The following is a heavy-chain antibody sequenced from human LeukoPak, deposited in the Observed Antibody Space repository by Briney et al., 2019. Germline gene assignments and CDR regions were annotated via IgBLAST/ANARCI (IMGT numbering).Heavy chain of an antibody. Sequence: GGSLRLSCAASVFILSSYSMNWVRQAPGKGPEWVSYISGSGSTIYYADSVKGRFTISRDNAKNSLYLQMNSLGAEDTAVYYCARGWASYDYWGQGTLVTVSS. J-gene: IGHJ4*02. V-gene: IGHV3-48*01. CDR1: VFILSSYS. D-gene: IGHD6-19*01. CDR3: ARGWASYDY. CDR2: ISGSGSTI.